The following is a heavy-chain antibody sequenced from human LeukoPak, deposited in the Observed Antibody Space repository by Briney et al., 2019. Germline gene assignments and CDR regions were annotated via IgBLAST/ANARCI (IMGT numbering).Heavy chain of an antibody. CDR2: INPNTGGT. Sequence: ASVKVSCKASGYTFTGYYIHWVRQAPGQGLEWMGWINPNTGGTKYAQEFQGRVTISRDTSIGTAYMELTNLISDDTAIYYCASEANCNGGRCSLQRVASWGQGTLVTVSS. D-gene: IGHD2-15*01. J-gene: IGHJ4*02. CDR1: GYTFTGYY. V-gene: IGHV1-2*02. CDR3: ASEANCNGGRCSLQRVAS.